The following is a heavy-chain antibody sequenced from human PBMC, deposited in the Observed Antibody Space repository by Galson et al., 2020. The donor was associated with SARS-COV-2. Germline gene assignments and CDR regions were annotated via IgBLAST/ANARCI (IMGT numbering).Heavy chain of an antibody. Sequence: GESLKISCAASGFTFSSYAMHWVRQAPGKGLEWVAVISYDGSNKYYADSVKGRFTISRDNSKNTLYLQMNSLRAEDTAVYYCARGITVTTYYFDYWGQGTLVTVSS. CDR1: GFTFSSYA. V-gene: IGHV3-30*04. D-gene: IGHD4-17*01. CDR3: ARGITVTTYYFDY. CDR2: ISYDGSNK. J-gene: IGHJ4*02.